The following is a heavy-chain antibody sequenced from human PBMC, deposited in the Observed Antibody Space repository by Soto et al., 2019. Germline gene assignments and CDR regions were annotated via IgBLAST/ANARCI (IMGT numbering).Heavy chain of an antibody. Sequence: QVQLQESGPGLVKPSQTLSLTCTVSGGSISSGAYYWSWIRQHPGKGLEWIGFISYSGSTYYNPSLKNRVTISVDTSKNQFSLKLSYVTAADTAVYYCVRGVLAWGQGTLVTVSS. CDR3: VRGVLA. D-gene: IGHD3-16*01. CDR1: GGSISSGAYY. J-gene: IGHJ4*02. CDR2: ISYSGST. V-gene: IGHV4-31*03.